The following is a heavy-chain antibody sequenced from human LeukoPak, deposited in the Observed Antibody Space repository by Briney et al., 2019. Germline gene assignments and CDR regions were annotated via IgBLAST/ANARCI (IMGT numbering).Heavy chain of an antibody. CDR2: IIPILGIA. D-gene: IGHD1-1*01. CDR3: ASPHLLERRPLSDYYYYGMDV. J-gene: IGHJ6*02. CDR1: GGTFSSYA. V-gene: IGHV1-69*04. Sequence: GASVKVSCKASGGTFSSYAISWVRQAPGQGLEWMGRIIPILGIANYAQKFQGRVTITADKSTSTAYMELSSLRSEDTAVYYCASPHLLERRPLSDYYYYGMDVWGQGTTVTVSS.